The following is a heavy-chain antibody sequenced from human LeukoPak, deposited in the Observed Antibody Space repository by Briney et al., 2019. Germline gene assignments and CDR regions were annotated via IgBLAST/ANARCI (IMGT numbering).Heavy chain of an antibody. V-gene: IGHV1-24*01. CDR3: ARVEDSSGWYEIYYYYYMDV. CDR1: GYTLTELS. D-gene: IGHD6-19*01. Sequence: ASVKVSCKVSGYTLTELSMHWVRQVPGKGLEWMGGFDPEDGETIYAQKFQGRVTMTEDTSTDTAYMELRSLRSDDTAVYYCARVEDSSGWYEIYYYYYMDVWGKGTTVTVSS. J-gene: IGHJ6*03. CDR2: FDPEDGET.